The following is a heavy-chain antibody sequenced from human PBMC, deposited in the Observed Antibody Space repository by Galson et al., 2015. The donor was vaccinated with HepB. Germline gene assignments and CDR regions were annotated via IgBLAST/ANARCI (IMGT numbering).Heavy chain of an antibody. V-gene: IGHV1-69*13. D-gene: IGHD2-8*02. CDR2: IIPIFRTP. CDR3: ASRYCTDSSPLCSLRYFQL. Sequence: SVKVSCKASGGTFSTYGINWVRQAPGQGLEWMGGIIPIFRTPNYAQKFQGRVTITADESTSTAYMELSSLRSEDTAVYYCASRYCTDSSPLCSLRYFQLWGQGTLVTVSS. J-gene: IGHJ1*01. CDR1: GGTFSTYG.